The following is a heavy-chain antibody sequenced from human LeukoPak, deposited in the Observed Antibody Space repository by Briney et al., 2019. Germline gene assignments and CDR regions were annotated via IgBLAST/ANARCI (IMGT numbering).Heavy chain of an antibody. CDR1: GLALGDYH. CDR3: ARAAGVSDWFDP. CDR2: ISYSGDNI. D-gene: IGHD3-10*01. Sequence: SGGSLRLSCEASGLALGDYHMSWIRQIPGKGMEWISYISYSGDNIYYADSVKGRFTISRDNAKNTLYLQMNSLRAEDTAVYYCARAAGVSDWFDPWGQGTPVTVSS. V-gene: IGHV3-11*04. J-gene: IGHJ5*02.